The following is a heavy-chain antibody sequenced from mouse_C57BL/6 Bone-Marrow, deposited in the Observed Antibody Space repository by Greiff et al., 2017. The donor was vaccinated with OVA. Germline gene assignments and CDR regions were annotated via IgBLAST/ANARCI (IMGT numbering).Heavy chain of an antibody. J-gene: IGHJ4*01. Sequence: VQLQQSGPVLVKPGASVKMSCKASGYTFTDYYMNWVKQSHGKSLEWIGVINPYNGGTSYNQKFKGKATLTVDKSSSTAYMELNSLTSEDSAVYYCASRQLRPSAIDYWGQGTSVTVSS. V-gene: IGHV1-19*01. D-gene: IGHD3-2*02. CDR1: GYTFTDYY. CDR3: ASRQLRPSAIDY. CDR2: INPYNGGT.